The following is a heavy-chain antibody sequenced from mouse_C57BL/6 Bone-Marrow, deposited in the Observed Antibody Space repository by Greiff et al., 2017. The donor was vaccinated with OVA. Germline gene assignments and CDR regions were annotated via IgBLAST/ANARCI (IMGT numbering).Heavy chain of an antibody. CDR1: GFNIKDDY. V-gene: IGHV14-4*01. CDR2: IDPENGDT. J-gene: IGHJ2*01. CDR3: TTLRPLYYFDY. D-gene: IGHD6-1*01. Sequence: EDQLQESGAELVRPGASVKLSCTASGFNIKDDYMHWVKQRPEQGLEWIGWIDPENGDTEYASKFQGKATITADTSSNTAYLQLSSLTSEDTAVYYCTTLRPLYYFDYWGQGTTLTVSS.